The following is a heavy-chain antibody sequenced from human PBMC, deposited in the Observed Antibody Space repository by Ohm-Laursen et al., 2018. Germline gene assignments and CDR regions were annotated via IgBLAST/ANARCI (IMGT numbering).Heavy chain of an antibody. CDR3: ARYTAPYYYYGMDV. CDR2: INHSRST. D-gene: IGHD1-1*01. CDR1: GGSFSGYY. V-gene: IGHV4-34*01. J-gene: IGHJ6*02. Sequence: SDTLSLTCAVYGGSFSGYYWNWIRQPPGKGLEWIGEINHSRSTKYNPSFKSRVTISVDTSKNQFSLKLSSVTAADTAVYYCARYTAPYYYYGMDVWGQGTTVTVSS.